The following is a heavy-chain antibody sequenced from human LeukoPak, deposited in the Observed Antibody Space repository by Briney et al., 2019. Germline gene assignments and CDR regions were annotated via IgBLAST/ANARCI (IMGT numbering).Heavy chain of an antibody. CDR3: ARVGRTALSTR. Sequence: SETLSLTCTVSGGSISSYYWSWIRQPPGKGLEWIGYIYYSGSTNYNPSLKSRVTISVDTSKNQFSLKLSSVTAADTAVYYCARVGRTALSTRWGQGTLVTVSS. D-gene: IGHD5-18*01. V-gene: IGHV4-59*01. J-gene: IGHJ4*02. CDR2: IYYSGST. CDR1: GGSISSYY.